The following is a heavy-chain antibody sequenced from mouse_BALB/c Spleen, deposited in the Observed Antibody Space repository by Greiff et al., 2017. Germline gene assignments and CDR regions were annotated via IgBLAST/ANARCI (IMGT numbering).Heavy chain of an antibody. CDR2: ISSGGSYT. V-gene: IGHV5-6-4*01. CDR1: GFTFSSYN. D-gene: IGHD2-10*02. J-gene: IGHJ4*01. CDR3: TRWYGSYLYDLDY. Sequence: EVKVVESGGGLVKPGGSLKLSCAASGFTFSSYNMSWVRQTPEKRLEWVATISSGGSYTYYPDSVKGRFTISRDNAKNTLYLQMSSLKSEDTAMYYSTRWYGSYLYDLDYWGQGTSVTVSS.